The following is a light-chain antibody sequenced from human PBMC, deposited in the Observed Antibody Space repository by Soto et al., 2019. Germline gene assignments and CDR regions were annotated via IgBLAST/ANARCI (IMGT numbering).Light chain of an antibody. CDR2: AAS. Sequence: IQMTQSPSSLSGSVGVEVTSTCGASQTIMTYLNWYQLKPGKPPRLLIYAASSLQSGVPSRFSGSGSGTDFTLTISSLQPEDFATYSCQQSYNSPQTFGQGTKVDIK. V-gene: IGKV1-39*01. J-gene: IGKJ1*01. CDR3: QQSYNSPQT. CDR1: QTIMTY.